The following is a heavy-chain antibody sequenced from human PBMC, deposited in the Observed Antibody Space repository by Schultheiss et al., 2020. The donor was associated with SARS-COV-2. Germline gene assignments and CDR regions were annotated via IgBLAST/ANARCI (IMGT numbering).Heavy chain of an antibody. CDR1: GYSISSGYY. CDR3: ARVSGAYYDFWSGYNPFDY. CDR2: IYYSGST. V-gene: IGHV4-38-2*01. Sequence: SETLSLTCAVSGYSISSGYYWGWIRQPPGKGLEWIGYIYYSGSTNYNPSLKSRVTISVDTSKNQFSLKLSSVTAADTAVYYCARVSGAYYDFWSGYNPFDYWGQGTLVTVSS. J-gene: IGHJ4*02. D-gene: IGHD3-3*01.